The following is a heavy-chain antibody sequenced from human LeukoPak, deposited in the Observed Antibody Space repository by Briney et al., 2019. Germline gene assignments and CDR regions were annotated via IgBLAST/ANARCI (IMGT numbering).Heavy chain of an antibody. CDR1: GGSFSGYY. J-gene: IGHJ4*02. Sequence: SETLSLTCAVYGGSFSGYYWSWIRQPPGKGLEWIGEINHSGSTNYNPSLKSRVTISVDTSKNQFSLKLSSVTAEDTAVYYCAKNYFDSSGYIDYWGQGTLVTVSS. CDR2: INHSGST. D-gene: IGHD3-22*01. CDR3: AKNYFDSSGYIDY. V-gene: IGHV4-34*01.